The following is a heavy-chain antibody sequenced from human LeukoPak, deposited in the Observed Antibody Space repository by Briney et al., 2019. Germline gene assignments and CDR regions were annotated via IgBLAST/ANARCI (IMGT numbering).Heavy chain of an antibody. Sequence: LGRSLRLSCAASGFPFSNHVIPWVRQAPGKGLEWVAVISYDGRNKYYADSVKGRFTISRHNPQNTLSLQLNSLRAEDTAVYYCVKDGDDSGWNYFDYWGQGTLVTVSS. J-gene: IGHJ4*02. D-gene: IGHD6-19*01. V-gene: IGHV3-30*18. CDR3: VKDGDDSGWNYFDY. CDR1: GFPFSNHV. CDR2: ISYDGRNK.